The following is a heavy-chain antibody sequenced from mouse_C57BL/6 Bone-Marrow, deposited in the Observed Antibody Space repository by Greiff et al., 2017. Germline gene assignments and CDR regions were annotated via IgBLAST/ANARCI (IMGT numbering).Heavy chain of an antibody. CDR2: INPSSGYT. CDR1: GYTFTSYT. J-gene: IGHJ4*01. Sequence: VQLQQSGADLVRPGASVKLSCKASGYTFTSYTMHWVNQRPGQGLEWIGYINPSSGYTKYNQTFKDKATLTADKSSSTAYMQLSRLTSEDSAVYYGTRGGSNYDAMDYWGQGTSVTVSS. V-gene: IGHV1-4*01. D-gene: IGHD1-1*01. CDR3: TRGGSNYDAMDY.